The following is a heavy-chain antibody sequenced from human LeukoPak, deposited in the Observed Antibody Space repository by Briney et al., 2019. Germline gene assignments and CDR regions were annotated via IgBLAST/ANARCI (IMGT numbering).Heavy chain of an antibody. CDR2: IWYDGSNK. CDR3: AREYYGSGSYYNPGMDV. CDR1: GFTFSSYG. J-gene: IGHJ6*02. D-gene: IGHD3-10*01. Sequence: GGSLRLSCAASGFTFSSYGMHWVRQAPGKGLEWVAVIWYDGSNKYYADSVEGRFTISRDNSKNTLYLQMNSLRAEDTAVYYCAREYYGSGSYYNPGMDVWGQGTTVTVSS. V-gene: IGHV3-33*01.